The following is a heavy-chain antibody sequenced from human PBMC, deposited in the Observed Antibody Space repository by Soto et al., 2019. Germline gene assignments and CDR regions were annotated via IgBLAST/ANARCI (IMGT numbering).Heavy chain of an antibody. D-gene: IGHD5-12*01. V-gene: IGHV2-5*02. CDR2: IYWDDDK. CDR1: GFSLNTHTVG. J-gene: IGHJ4*02. CDR3: AHRYLGYPLDY. Sequence: QITLKESSPTLAKPTQTLTLTCTFSGFSLNTHTVGVGWIRQPPGKALEWLGFIYWDDDKRYSPYLKNRLTITKDTSKNQVVLTMTNMDPVDTGTYYSAHRYLGYPLDYWGQGTLVTVSS.